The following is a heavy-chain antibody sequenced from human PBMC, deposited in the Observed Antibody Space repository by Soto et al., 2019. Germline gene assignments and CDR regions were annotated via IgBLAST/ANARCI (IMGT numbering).Heavy chain of an antibody. J-gene: IGHJ6*02. Sequence: QITLKESGPTLVRPTQPLTLTCTFSGFSLSTSGVGVGWIRQPPGKALEWLALIYWDDDKRYSPSLKSRLTTTKDTSKNQVVLTMTNMHPVDTATYYCAHSRCGGDCLQSDSSHYYYGMDVWGQGTTVTVSS. CDR3: AHSRCGGDCLQSDSSHYYYGMDV. D-gene: IGHD2-21*02. CDR1: GFSLSTSGVG. CDR2: IYWDDDK. V-gene: IGHV2-5*02.